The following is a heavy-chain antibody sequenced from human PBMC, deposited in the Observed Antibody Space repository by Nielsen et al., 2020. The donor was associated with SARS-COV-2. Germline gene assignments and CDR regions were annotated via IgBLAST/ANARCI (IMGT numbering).Heavy chain of an antibody. Sequence: GESLKISCAASGFTFSSYGMHWVRQAPGKGLEWVAVIWYDGSNKYYADSVKGRFTISRDNSKNTLYLQMNSLRAEDTAVYYCALLAAAGNFDYWGQGTLVTVSS. J-gene: IGHJ4*02. V-gene: IGHV3-33*01. D-gene: IGHD6-13*01. CDR1: GFTFSSYG. CDR3: ALLAAAGNFDY. CDR2: IWYDGSNK.